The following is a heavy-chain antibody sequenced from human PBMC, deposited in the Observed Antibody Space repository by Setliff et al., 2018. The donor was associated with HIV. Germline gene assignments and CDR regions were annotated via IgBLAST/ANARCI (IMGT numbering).Heavy chain of an antibody. Sequence: PVGSLRLSCAASGFSFSDYYMSWIRQAPGKGLEWISYISSGGGSISYAASVKGRFTISRDNAKNSLYLQMNSLRAEDTALYYCARVRDYSDSSGYTYYFDNWGQGTLVTVSS. V-gene: IGHV3-11*04. J-gene: IGHJ4*02. D-gene: IGHD3-22*01. CDR2: ISSGGGSI. CDR1: GFSFSDYY. CDR3: ARVRDYSDSSGYTYYFDN.